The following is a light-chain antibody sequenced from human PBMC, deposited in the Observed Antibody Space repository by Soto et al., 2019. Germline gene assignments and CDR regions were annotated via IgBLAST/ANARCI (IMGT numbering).Light chain of an antibody. Sequence: DIQMTQSPSSQSASVGDRVTITCRASQSINSYLNWYQQKPGKAPKLLIYAASSLQSGVPSRFSGSGSETDFTLTISSLQPDVFATYYCQQSFTTPRTFGQGTRVDI. CDR1: QSINSY. V-gene: IGKV1-39*01. J-gene: IGKJ1*01. CDR2: AAS. CDR3: QQSFTTPRT.